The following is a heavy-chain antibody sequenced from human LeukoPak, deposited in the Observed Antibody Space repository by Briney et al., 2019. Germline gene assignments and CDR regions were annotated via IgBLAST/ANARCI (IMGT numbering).Heavy chain of an antibody. CDR2: IIGSGSST. CDR1: GFTFSSYA. D-gene: IGHD1-26*01. V-gene: IGHV3-23*01. Sequence: GGSLRLSCAASGFTFSSYAMSWVRQAPGKGLEWVSAIIGSGSSTYYADSVKGRFTISRDNSKNTLFLQMNSLRAEDTAVYYCAKGPLSGSLYYVDYWGQGTLVTVSS. CDR3: AKGPLSGSLYYVDY. J-gene: IGHJ4*02.